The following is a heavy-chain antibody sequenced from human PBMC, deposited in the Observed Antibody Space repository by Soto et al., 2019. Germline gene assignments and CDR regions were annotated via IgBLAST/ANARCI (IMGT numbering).Heavy chain of an antibody. J-gene: IGHJ4*02. Sequence: EVQLVESGGGLVQPGESLRLSCAASGFTFSNYWMHWVRQAPGKGLVWVSRIGSGGSRITYGDFVKGRCTTTRDNAKNTVYLHMNSLTAEDTAVYYCVRTSLVVAVATREDFWGQGTLVTVSA. D-gene: IGHD2-15*01. CDR2: IGSGGSRI. CDR1: GFTFSNYW. CDR3: VRTSLVVAVATREDF. V-gene: IGHV3-74*01.